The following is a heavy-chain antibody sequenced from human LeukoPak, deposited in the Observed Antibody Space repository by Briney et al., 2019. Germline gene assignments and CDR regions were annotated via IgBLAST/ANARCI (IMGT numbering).Heavy chain of an antibody. CDR2: ISPSSSNI. CDR3: ARAAYSSGPDY. J-gene: IGHJ4*02. D-gene: IGHD6-19*01. V-gene: IGHV3-48*01. CDR1: GFTFSSYS. Sequence: PGGSLRLSCAASGFTFSSYSMNWVRQAPGKGLEWGSYISPSSSNIYYVDSVKGRFTISRDNAKNSLYLQMNSLRGDDTAVYYCARAAYSSGPDYWGQGTLVTVSS.